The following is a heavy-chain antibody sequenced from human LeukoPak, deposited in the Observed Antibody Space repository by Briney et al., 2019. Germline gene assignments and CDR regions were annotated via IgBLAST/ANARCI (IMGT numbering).Heavy chain of an antibody. J-gene: IGHJ4*02. Sequence: SETLSLTCAVYGGSFSDYYWTWIRQPPGKGLEWIGEISHSGSTNCNPSLKSRVTISVDTSKNQFSLKLSSVTAADTAVYYCASSLRDNFDYWGQGTLVTVSS. CDR3: ASSLRDNFDY. D-gene: IGHD3-16*01. CDR2: ISHSGST. CDR1: GGSFSDYY. V-gene: IGHV4-34*01.